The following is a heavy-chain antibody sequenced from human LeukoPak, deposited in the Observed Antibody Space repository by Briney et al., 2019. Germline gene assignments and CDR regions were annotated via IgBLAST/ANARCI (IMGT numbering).Heavy chain of an antibody. D-gene: IGHD3-10*01. Sequence: SETLSLTCTVSGGSLSSYYWSWIRQPPGKGLEWIGYIYYSGSTNYNPSLKSRVTISVDTSKNQFSLKLSSVTAADTAVYYCARGSLDLDYWGQGTLVTVSS. CDR2: IYYSGST. CDR1: GGSLSSYY. CDR3: ARGSLDLDY. V-gene: IGHV4-59*01. J-gene: IGHJ4*02.